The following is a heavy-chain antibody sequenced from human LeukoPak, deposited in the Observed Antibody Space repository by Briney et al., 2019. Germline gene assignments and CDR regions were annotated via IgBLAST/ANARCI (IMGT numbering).Heavy chain of an antibody. Sequence: PGGSLRLSCAVSGFTFSSYAISWVRQAPGKGLEWVSVISGSGGSIYYADSVKGRFTISRDNSKNTVYLQMNSLRAEDTAVYYCARVRITMVRGVTNFDYWGQGTLVTVSS. D-gene: IGHD3-10*01. J-gene: IGHJ4*02. CDR2: ISGSGGSI. V-gene: IGHV3-23*01. CDR3: ARVRITMVRGVTNFDY. CDR1: GFTFSSYA.